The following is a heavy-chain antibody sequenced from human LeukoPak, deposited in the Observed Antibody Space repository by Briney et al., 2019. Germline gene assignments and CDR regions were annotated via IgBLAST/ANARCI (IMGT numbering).Heavy chain of an antibody. Sequence: GGSLRLSCAASGFTFSLYGVHWVRQAPGKGLEWLAFIRYDGSNKYYADSVKGRFTISRDNSKNTLYLQINSLRAEDTAVYYCAKDRSSWTNGMDVWGQGTTVTVSS. J-gene: IGHJ6*02. V-gene: IGHV3-30*02. CDR3: AKDRSSWTNGMDV. D-gene: IGHD6-13*01. CDR2: IRYDGSNK. CDR1: GFTFSLYG.